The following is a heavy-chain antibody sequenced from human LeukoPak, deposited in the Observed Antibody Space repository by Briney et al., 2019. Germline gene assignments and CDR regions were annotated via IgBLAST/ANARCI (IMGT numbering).Heavy chain of an antibody. CDR3: ASGDTYYYGSGSSTNLDY. J-gene: IGHJ4*02. V-gene: IGHV3-66*01. Sequence: GGSLRLSCAASGFTFSNFWISWVRQAPGKGLEWVSVIYSGGSTYYADSVKGRFTISRDNSKNTLYLQMNSLRAEDTAVYYCASGDTYYYGSGSSTNLDYWGQGTLVTVSS. CDR1: GFTFSNFW. CDR2: IYSGGST. D-gene: IGHD3-10*01.